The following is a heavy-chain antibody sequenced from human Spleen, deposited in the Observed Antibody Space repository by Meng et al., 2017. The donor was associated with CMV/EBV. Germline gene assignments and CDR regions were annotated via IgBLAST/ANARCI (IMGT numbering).Heavy chain of an antibody. CDR3: ARVAVCRSTSCYGLVYFDY. V-gene: IGHV3-20*03. CDR2: INWSGGST. J-gene: IGHJ4*02. CDR1: FDDYG. Sequence: FDDYGMSWVRHVPGKVLECVSGINWSGGSTTYVDSVRGRFTISRDNAKNSLYLQMNSLRAEDTALYYCARVAVCRSTSCYGLVYFDYWGQGTLVTVSS. D-gene: IGHD2-2*01.